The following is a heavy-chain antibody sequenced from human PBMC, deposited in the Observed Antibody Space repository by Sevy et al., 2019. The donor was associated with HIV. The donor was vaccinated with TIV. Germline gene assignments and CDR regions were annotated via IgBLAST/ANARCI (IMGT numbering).Heavy chain of an antibody. Sequence: GGSLRLPCAASGFTFSSYAMHWVRQAPGKGLEWVAVISYDGSNKYYADSVKGRFTISRDNSKNTLYLQMNSLRAEDTAVYYCARGGDYYGSGSNDYWGQGTLVTVSS. CDR1: GFTFSSYA. V-gene: IGHV3-30-3*01. D-gene: IGHD3-10*01. CDR3: ARGGDYYGSGSNDY. J-gene: IGHJ4*02. CDR2: ISYDGSNK.